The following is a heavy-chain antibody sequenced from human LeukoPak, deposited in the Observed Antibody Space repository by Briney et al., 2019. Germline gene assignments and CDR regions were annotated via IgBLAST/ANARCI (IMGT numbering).Heavy chain of an antibody. V-gene: IGHV1-69*13. CDR3: ASLSALSYYFDY. J-gene: IGHJ4*02. CDR2: IIPIFGTA. Sequence: SVKVSCKASGGTFSSYAISWVRQAPGQGLEWMGGIIPIFGTANYAQKFQGRVMITADESTSTAYMELSSLRSEDTAVYYCASLSALSYYFDYWGQGTLVTVSS. CDR1: GGTFSSYA.